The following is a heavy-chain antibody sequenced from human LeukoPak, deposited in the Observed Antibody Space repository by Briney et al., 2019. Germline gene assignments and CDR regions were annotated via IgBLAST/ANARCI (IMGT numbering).Heavy chain of an antibody. CDR3: ARKGYDSNIYYKADY. J-gene: IGHJ4*02. CDR1: GGSISSYY. V-gene: IGHV4-59*01. Sequence: PSETLSLTCTVSGGSISSYYWSWIRQPPGKGLEWIGYISYSGSTSYNPSLKSRVTITLDTSKNQFSLKLSSVTAADTAVYYCARKGYDSNIYYKADYWGQGTLVTVSS. CDR2: ISYSGST. D-gene: IGHD3-22*01.